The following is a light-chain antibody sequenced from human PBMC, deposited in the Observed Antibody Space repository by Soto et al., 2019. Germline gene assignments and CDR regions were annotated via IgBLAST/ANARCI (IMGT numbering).Light chain of an antibody. CDR1: SSDVGSYNL. CDR2: EVS. J-gene: IGLJ1*01. Sequence: QSVLTQPASVSGSPGQSITISCTGTSSDVGSYNLVSRYQQHPGKAPKLMIYEVSKRPSGVSNRFSGSKSGNTASLTIFGLQAEDEADYYCCSYAGSSIFYVFGTGTKVTVL. V-gene: IGLV2-23*02. CDR3: CSYAGSSIFYV.